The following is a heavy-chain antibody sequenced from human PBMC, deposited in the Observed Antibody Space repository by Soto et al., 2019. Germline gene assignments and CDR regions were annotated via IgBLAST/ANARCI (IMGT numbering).Heavy chain of an antibody. D-gene: IGHD6-13*01. J-gene: IGHJ6*02. Sequence: ASVKVSCKASGYTFTSYYMHWVRQAPGQGLEWMGIINPSGGSTSYAQKFQGRVTMTRDTSTSTVYMELSSLRSEDTAVYYCARASMAAAGRDYYYYYGMDVWGQGTTVTVSS. CDR3: ARASMAAAGRDYYYYYGMDV. CDR1: GYTFTSYY. V-gene: IGHV1-46*01. CDR2: INPSGGST.